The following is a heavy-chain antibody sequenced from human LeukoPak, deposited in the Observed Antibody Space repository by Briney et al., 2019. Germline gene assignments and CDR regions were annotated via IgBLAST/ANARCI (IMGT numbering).Heavy chain of an antibody. CDR1: GGPISSSSYY. J-gene: IGHJ4*02. Sequence: PSETLSLTCTVSGGPISSSSYYWGWIRQPPGKGLEWIGSIYYSGSTYYNPSLKSRVTISVDTSKNQFSLKLSSVTAADTAVYYCARGVGYDPLGYWGQGTLVTVSS. CDR3: ARGVGYDPLGY. V-gene: IGHV4-39*07. CDR2: IYYSGST. D-gene: IGHD5-12*01.